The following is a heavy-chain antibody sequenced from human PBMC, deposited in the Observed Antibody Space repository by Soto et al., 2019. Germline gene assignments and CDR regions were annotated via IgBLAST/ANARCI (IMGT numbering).Heavy chain of an antibody. D-gene: IGHD6-13*01. J-gene: IGHJ6*02. Sequence: TSETLSLTCPVSGGSISSYYWSWIRQPPGKGLEWIGYIYYSGSTNYNPSLKSRVTISVDTSKNQFSLKLSSVTAADTAVYYCARWSLAAAGTQPVYYYYYGMDVWGQGTTVTVSS. CDR3: ARWSLAAAGTQPVYYYYYGMDV. V-gene: IGHV4-59*08. CDR2: IYYSGST. CDR1: GGSISSYY.